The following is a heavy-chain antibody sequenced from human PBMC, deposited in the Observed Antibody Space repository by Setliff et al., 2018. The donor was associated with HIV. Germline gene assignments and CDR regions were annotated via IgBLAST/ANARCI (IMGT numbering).Heavy chain of an antibody. CDR2: INVNNDAT. J-gene: IGHJ3*02. Sequence: ASVKVSCKASGYTFTSHYIHWVRQAPGQGLEWMGWINVNNDATNYAQKFQGRVSMTRDTSISTAYMELRSLTSDDTAVYYCARNTPGIVPRYGFDIWGQGTMVTVSS. D-gene: IGHD1-26*01. V-gene: IGHV1-2*02. CDR1: GYTFTSHY. CDR3: ARNTPGIVPRYGFDI.